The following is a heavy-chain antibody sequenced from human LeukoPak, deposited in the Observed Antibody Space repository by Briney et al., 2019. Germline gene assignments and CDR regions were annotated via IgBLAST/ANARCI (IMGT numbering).Heavy chain of an antibody. CDR1: GFTFSSYS. V-gene: IGHV3-21*01. Sequence: GGSLRLSCAASGFTFSSYSMNWVRQAPGKGLEWVSSISSSSSYIFYADSVKGRFIISRDNAKNSLYLQMNSLRAEDTAVYYCARDHNMAYYYDSSGYYGGYYYYYMDVWGKGTTVTVSS. CDR2: ISSSSSYI. CDR3: ARDHNMAYYYDSSGYYGGYYYYYMDV. J-gene: IGHJ6*03. D-gene: IGHD3-22*01.